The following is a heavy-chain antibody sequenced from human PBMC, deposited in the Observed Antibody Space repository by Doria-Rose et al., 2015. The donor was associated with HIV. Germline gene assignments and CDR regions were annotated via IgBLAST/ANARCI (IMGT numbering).Heavy chain of an antibody. CDR3: ARIKSSRWYHKYYFDF. CDR1: GVSLSSPGMG. J-gene: IGHJ4*02. Sequence: QITLKESGPVLVKPTETLTLTCTVSGVSLSSPGMGVSWIRQPPGKALEWLATIFSDDDRSYNTSLKSRLTISRGTSRSQVVLTMTDMDPVDTATYYCARIKSSRWYHKYYFDFWGQGTLVIVSA. D-gene: IGHD6-13*01. CDR2: IFSDDDR. V-gene: IGHV2-26*01.